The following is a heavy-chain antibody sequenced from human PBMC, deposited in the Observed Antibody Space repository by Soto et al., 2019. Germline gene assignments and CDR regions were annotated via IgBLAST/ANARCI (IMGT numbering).Heavy chain of an antibody. V-gene: IGHV1-2*02. CDR3: ARLYYDSSGYYRKYYFDY. D-gene: IGHD3-22*01. CDR2: INPNSGGT. J-gene: IGHJ4*02. CDR1: GYTFTGYY. Sequence: ASVKVSCKASGYTFTGYYMHWVRQAPGQGLEWMGWINPNSGGTNYAQKLQGRVTMTRDTSISTAYMELSRLRSDDTAVYYCARLYYDSSGYYRKYYFDYWGQGTLVTVSS.